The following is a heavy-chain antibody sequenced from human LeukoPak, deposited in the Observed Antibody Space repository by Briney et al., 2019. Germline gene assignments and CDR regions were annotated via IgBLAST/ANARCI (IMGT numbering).Heavy chain of an antibody. D-gene: IGHD2-15*01. Sequence: PGGSLRLSCAASGFTFSSYAMHWVRQAPGKGLEWVAVISYDGSNKYYADSVKGRFTISRDSSKNTLYLQMNSLRAGDAAVYYCAKAPVTTCSGAYCYPFDYWSQGTLVTVSS. CDR2: ISYDGSNK. J-gene: IGHJ4*02. CDR3: AKAPVTTCSGAYCYPFDY. CDR1: GFTFSSYA. V-gene: IGHV3-30*04.